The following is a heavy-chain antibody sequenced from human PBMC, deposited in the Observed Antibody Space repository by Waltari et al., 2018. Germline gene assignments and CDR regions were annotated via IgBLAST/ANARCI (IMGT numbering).Heavy chain of an antibody. J-gene: IGHJ6*02. Sequence: QVQLVQSGAEVKKPGASVKVSCKASGYTFTSYAMHWVRQAPGQRLEWMGWINAGNGNTKYSQKFQGRVTITRDTSASTAYMELSSLRSEDTAVYYCARNLTDYYGMDVWGQGTTVTVSS. CDR3: ARNLTDYYGMDV. V-gene: IGHV1-3*01. CDR2: INAGNGNT. CDR1: GYTFTSYA.